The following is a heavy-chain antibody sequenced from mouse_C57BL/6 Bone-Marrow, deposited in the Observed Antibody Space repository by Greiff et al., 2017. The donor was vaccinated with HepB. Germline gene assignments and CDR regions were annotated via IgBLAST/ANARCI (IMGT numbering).Heavy chain of an antibody. Sequence: VQLQQPGAELVMPGASVKLSCKASGYTFTSYWMHWVKQRPGQGLEWIGEIDPSDSYTNYNQKFKGKSTLTVDKSSSTAYMQLSSLTSEDSAVYYCARWSHGSSYFDYWGQGTTLTVSS. J-gene: IGHJ2*01. D-gene: IGHD1-1*01. CDR1: GYTFTSYW. V-gene: IGHV1-69*01. CDR3: ARWSHGSSYFDY. CDR2: IDPSDSYT.